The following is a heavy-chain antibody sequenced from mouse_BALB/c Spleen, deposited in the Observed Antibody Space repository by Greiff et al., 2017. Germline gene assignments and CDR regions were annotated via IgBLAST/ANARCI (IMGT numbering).Heavy chain of an antibody. Sequence: EVQLVESGGGLVQPGGSRKLSCAASGFTFSSFGMHWVRQAPEKGLEWVAYISSGSSTIYYADTVKGRFTISRDKPKNTLFLQMTSLRSEDTAMYYCARYYGSSDWYFDDWGEGTTVTVSA. D-gene: IGHD1-1*01. J-gene: IGHJ1*01. CDR1: GFTFSSFG. CDR2: ISSGSSTI. CDR3: ARYYGSSDWYFDD. V-gene: IGHV5-17*02.